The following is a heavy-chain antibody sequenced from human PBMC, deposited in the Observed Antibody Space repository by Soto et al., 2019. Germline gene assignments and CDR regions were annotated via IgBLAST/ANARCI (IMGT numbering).Heavy chain of an antibody. Sequence: QVQLVESGGGVVQPGRSLRLSCAASGFTFSSYGMHWVRQAPGKGLEWVAVISYDGSNKYYADSVKGRFTISRDNSKNTLYLQMNSRRSEDTAVYYCAKDSRIVLVTAPYDYWGQGTLVTVSS. CDR1: GFTFSSYG. CDR3: AKDSRIVLVTAPYDY. CDR2: ISYDGSNK. V-gene: IGHV3-30*18. J-gene: IGHJ4*02. D-gene: IGHD2-21*02.